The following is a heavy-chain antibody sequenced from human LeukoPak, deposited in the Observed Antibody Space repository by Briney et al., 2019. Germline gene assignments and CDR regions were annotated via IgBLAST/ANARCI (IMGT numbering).Heavy chain of an antibody. J-gene: IGHJ4*02. V-gene: IGHV1-46*01. D-gene: IGHD3-3*01. CDR3: ARDRTYLTIFGVVTRLNTRNYFDY. CDR1: GYTFTSYY. CDR2: INPSGGST. Sequence: ASVKVSCKASGYTFTSYYMHWVRQAPGQGLEWMGIINPSGGSTSYAQKFQGRVTMTRDTSTSTVYMELSSLRSGDTAVYYCARDRTYLTIFGVVTRLNTRNYFDYWGQGTLVTVSS.